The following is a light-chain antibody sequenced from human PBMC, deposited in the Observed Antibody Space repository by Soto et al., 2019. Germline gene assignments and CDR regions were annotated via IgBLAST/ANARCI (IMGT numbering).Light chain of an antibody. CDR3: PSYAGSYTYV. J-gene: IGLJ1*01. V-gene: IGLV2-11*01. CDR2: DVS. Sequence: QSVLTQPRSVSGSPGQSVTISCTGTSSDVGGYNYVSWYQQHPGKAPKLMIYDVSKRPSGVPDRFSGSKSGNTASLTISGLQAEDEADYYCPSYAGSYTYVFGTGTKVTVL. CDR1: SSDVGGYNY.